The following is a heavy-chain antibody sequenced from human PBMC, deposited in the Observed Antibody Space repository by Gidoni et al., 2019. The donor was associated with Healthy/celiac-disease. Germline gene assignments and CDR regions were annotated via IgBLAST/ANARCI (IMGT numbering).Heavy chain of an antibody. J-gene: IGHJ4*02. Sequence: QVQLVESGGGVVQPGRSLRLSCAASGFTFSSYGMHWVRQAPGKGLEWVAVISYDGSNKYYADSVKGRFTISRDNSKNTLYLQMNSLRAEDTAVYYCAKVSTWIQLWFYFDYWGQGTLVTVSS. CDR3: AKVSTWIQLWFYFDY. CDR2: ISYDGSNK. D-gene: IGHD5-18*01. V-gene: IGHV3-30*18. CDR1: GFTFSSYG.